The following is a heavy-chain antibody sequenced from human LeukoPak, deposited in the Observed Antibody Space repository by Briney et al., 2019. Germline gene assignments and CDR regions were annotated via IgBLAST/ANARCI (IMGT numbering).Heavy chain of an antibody. CDR2: IKRKSDGGTP. Sequence: GGSLRLSRAASGFAFNNAWMSWVRPAPRKGREWVGRIKRKSDGGTPDHAAPVEGRFTISRDDSKNTLYLQMSSLKTEDTAVYYCATDQGYIYYFDYWGQGTLVTVSS. D-gene: IGHD6-13*01. CDR1: GFAFNNAW. V-gene: IGHV3-15*01. CDR3: ATDQGYIYYFDY. J-gene: IGHJ4*02.